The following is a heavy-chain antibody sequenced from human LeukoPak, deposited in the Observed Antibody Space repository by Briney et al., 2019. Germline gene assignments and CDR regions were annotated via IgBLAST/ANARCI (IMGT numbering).Heavy chain of an antibody. CDR1: GFTFSNYI. CDR3: ARDIIAAAGIVDY. J-gene: IGHJ4*02. CDR2: ISSGSTYI. D-gene: IGHD6-13*01. V-gene: IGHV3-21*01. Sequence: PGRSLRLSCAASGFTFSNYIINWVRQAPGKGLEWVSSISSGSTYIYYADSVKGRFTISRDNAKNSLYLQMNSLRAEDTAVYYCARDIIAAAGIVDYWGQGTLVTVSS.